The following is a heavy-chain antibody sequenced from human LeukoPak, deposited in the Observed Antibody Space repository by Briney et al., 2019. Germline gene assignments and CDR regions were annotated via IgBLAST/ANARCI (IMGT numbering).Heavy chain of an antibody. J-gene: IGHJ4*02. Sequence: GGSLRLSCAASGFTLSSYSMNWVRQAPGKGPEWVSSISSSSSYIYYADSVKGRFTISRDNAKNSLYLQMNSLRAEDTAVYYCARVRSPRYFDYWGQGTLVTVSS. CDR3: ARVRSPRYFDY. CDR2: ISSSSSYI. V-gene: IGHV3-21*01. CDR1: GFTLSSYS.